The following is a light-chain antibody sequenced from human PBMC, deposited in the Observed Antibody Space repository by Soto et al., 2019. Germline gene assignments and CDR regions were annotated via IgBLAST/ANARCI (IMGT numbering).Light chain of an antibody. V-gene: IGKV3-20*01. CDR2: GAS. CDR1: QSVSSYS. J-gene: IGKJ1*01. CDR3: QQYGSSLTWT. Sequence: EIVLTQSPGTLSLSPGERPTLSCRASQSVSSYSLAWYQKKPGQAPRLLIYGASSRAAGIPDMFSGSGSGTDFTLTISGLEPEDFAVYYCQQYGSSLTWTFGQGTKVDI.